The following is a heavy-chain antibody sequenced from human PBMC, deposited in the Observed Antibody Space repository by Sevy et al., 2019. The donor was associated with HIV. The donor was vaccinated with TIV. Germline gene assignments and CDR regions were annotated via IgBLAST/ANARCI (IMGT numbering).Heavy chain of an antibody. CDR1: GFTFSNAW. CDR2: IKSKTDGGTT. V-gene: IGHV3-15*01. CDR3: TTGPADNPMVRGMSVGGYFDY. J-gene: IGHJ4*02. Sequence: GGSLRLSCAASGFTFSNAWMSWVRQAPGKGLEWVGRIKSKTDGGTTDYAAPVKGRFTISRDDSKNTLYRQMNSLKTEDTAVYYCTTGPADNPMVRGMSVGGYFDYWGQGTLVTVSS. D-gene: IGHD3-10*01.